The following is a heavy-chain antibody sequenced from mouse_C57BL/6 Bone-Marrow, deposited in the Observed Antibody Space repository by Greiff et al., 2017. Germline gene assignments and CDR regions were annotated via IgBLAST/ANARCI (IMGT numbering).Heavy chain of an antibody. D-gene: IGHD1-1*01. CDR1: GFTFSSYA. Sequence: EVKLVESGGGLVKPGGSLKLSCAASGFTFSSYAMSWVRQTPEKRLEWVATISDGGSYTYYPDNVKGRFTISRDNAKNNLYLQMGHLKSEDTAMYYCARDGYYGGAYFDVWGTGTTVTVSS. J-gene: IGHJ1*03. CDR3: ARDGYYGGAYFDV. V-gene: IGHV5-4*01. CDR2: ISDGGSYT.